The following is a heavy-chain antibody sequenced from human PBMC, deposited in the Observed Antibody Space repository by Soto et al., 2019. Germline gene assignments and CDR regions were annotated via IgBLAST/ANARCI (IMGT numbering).Heavy chain of an antibody. V-gene: IGHV3-30-3*01. J-gene: IGHJ6*02. CDR3: ARQLGYCSGGSCLYYYGMDV. D-gene: IGHD2-15*01. Sequence: GGSLRLSCAASGFTFRSYAMHWVPPAPGKGLGGVAVISYDGSNKYYADSVKGRFTISRDNSKNTLYLQMNSLRAEDTAVYYCARQLGYCSGGSCLYYYGMDVWGQGTTVTVSS. CDR1: GFTFRSYA. CDR2: ISYDGSNK.